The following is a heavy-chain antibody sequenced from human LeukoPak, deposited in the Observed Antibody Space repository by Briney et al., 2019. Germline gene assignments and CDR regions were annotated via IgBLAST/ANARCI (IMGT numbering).Heavy chain of an antibody. D-gene: IGHD6-19*01. J-gene: IGHJ4*02. CDR2: INPNSGGT. CDR3: ARDGSGWYRSYYFDY. CDR1: GYTFTGYY. V-gene: IGHV1-2*02. Sequence: ASVKVSCKASGYTFTGYYMHWVRQAPGQGLEWMGWINPNSGGTNYAQKFQGRVTMTRDTSISTAYMELSRLRSDDTAVYYCARDGSGWYRSYYFDYWGQGTLVTVSS.